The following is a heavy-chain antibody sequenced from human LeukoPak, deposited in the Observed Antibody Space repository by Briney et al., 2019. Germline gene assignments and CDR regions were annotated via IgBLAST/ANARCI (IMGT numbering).Heavy chain of an antibody. CDR1: GFTFDDYA. D-gene: IGHD1-26*01. V-gene: IGHV3-9*01. CDR3: AKDATRSGSYYGSFDS. CDR2: VSWDSKSI. Sequence: GGPLRLSCAASGFTFDDYAMHWVRQAPGKGLEWVSGVSWDSKSIGSADSVKDRFTISRDNAKNSLYLQINSLRAEDTAFYYCAKDATRSGSYYGSFDSWGQGTLVTVSS. J-gene: IGHJ4*02.